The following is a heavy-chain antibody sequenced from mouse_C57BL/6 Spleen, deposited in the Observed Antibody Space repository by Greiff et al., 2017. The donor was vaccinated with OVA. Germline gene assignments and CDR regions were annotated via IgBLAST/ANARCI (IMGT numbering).Heavy chain of an antibody. V-gene: IGHV1-64*01. D-gene: IGHD1-1*01. J-gene: IGHJ2*01. CDR2: IHPNSGST. Sequence: QVQLQQPGAELVKPGASVKLSCKASGYTFTSYWLHWVKQRPGKGLEWIGMIHPNSGSTNYHEKFKSKATLTVDKSSSTAYMQLSSLTSEDSAVYYCARDYGRSYWGQGTTLTVSS. CDR3: ARDYGRSY. CDR1: GYTFTSYW.